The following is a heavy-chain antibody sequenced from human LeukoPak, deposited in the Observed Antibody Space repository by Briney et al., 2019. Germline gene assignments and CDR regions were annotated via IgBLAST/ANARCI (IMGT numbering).Heavy chain of an antibody. CDR1: GFTFSSYS. V-gene: IGHV3-21*01. J-gene: IGHJ4*02. CDR3: AREPFDSSGYYYFDY. Sequence: GGSLRLSCAASGFTFSSYSMNWVRPAPGQGLVWVSSISSSSSYIYYADSVKGRFTISRDNAKNSLYLQMNSLRAEDTAVYYCAREPFDSSGYYYFDYWGQGTLVTVSS. CDR2: ISSSSSYI. D-gene: IGHD3-22*01.